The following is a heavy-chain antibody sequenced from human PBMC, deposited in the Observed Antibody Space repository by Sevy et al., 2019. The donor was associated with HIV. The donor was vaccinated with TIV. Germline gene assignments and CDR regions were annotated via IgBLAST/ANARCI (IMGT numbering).Heavy chain of an antibody. J-gene: IGHJ4*02. D-gene: IGHD3-10*02. Sequence: GGSLRLSCAASVFTFSSHAKHWVRQAPGKGLEWMAAISYDGSSKYYADSVKGRFTISRDDSKNTLYLQMSSLRAGDTAVYYCARDGGYSVNFLPSGYWGQGTLVTVSS. V-gene: IGHV3-30-3*01. CDR3: ARDGGYSVNFLPSGY. CDR1: VFTFSSHA. CDR2: ISYDGSSK.